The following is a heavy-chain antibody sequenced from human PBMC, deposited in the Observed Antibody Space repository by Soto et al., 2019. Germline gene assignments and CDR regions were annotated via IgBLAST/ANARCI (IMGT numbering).Heavy chain of an antibody. J-gene: IGHJ6*02. Sequence: GGSLRLSCAASGFTFSNYAMTWVRQAPRKGLEWVSSISGSDGATYYADSVKGRFTISRDNSKNALYLQMNSLRADDTALYYCAKRATPGPYYYGMDVWGQGTTVTVSS. CDR2: ISGSDGAT. CDR3: AKRATPGPYYYGMDV. V-gene: IGHV3-23*01. CDR1: GFTFSNYA. D-gene: IGHD1-26*01.